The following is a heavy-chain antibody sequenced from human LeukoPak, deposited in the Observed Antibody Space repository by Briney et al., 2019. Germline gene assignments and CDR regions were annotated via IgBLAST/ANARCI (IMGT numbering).Heavy chain of an antibody. CDR1: GLIFSSYA. V-gene: IGHV3-23*01. CDR3: AKDAGATTY. Sequence: PGGSLRLSCAASGLIFSSYAMSWVRQAPGKGLVWVSAISGSGGSTYYADSVKGRFTISRDNSKNQLCRQMTSLRAEYTAVYYCAKDAGATTYWGQGTLVTVSS. D-gene: IGHD1-26*01. CDR2: ISGSGGST. J-gene: IGHJ4*02.